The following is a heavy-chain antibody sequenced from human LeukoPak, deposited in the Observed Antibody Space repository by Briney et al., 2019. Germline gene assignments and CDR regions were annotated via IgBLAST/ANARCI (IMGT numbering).Heavy chain of an antibody. CDR2: IWYDGSNK. J-gene: IGHJ4*02. CDR3: ANKKWLEN. V-gene: IGHV3-33*06. CDR1: GFIFSGYV. D-gene: IGHD6-19*01. Sequence: GGSLRLSCAASGFIFSGYVMHWVRQAPGKGLEWVAVIWYDGSNKYYADSVKGRFTISRDNSKNTLYLQMNSLRAEDTAVYYCANKKWLENWGQGTLVTVSS.